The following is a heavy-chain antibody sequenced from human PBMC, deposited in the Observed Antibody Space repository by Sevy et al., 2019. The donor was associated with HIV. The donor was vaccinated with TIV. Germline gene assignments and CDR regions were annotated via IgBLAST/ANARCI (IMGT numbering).Heavy chain of an antibody. CDR3: ARGIGSADAFDI. D-gene: IGHD2-21*01. Sequence: GRSLRLSCATSGFTFSSYSMNWVRQAPGKGLEWISYISTSSTVYYADSAKGRFTISRDNAKNSLYLQMNSLRDEDTAVYYCARGIGSADAFDIWGQGTMVTVSS. J-gene: IGHJ3*02. CDR1: GFTFSSYS. V-gene: IGHV3-48*02. CDR2: ISTSSTV.